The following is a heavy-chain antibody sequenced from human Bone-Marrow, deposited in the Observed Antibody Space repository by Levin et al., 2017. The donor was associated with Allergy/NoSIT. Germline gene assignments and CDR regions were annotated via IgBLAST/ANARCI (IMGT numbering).Heavy chain of an antibody. Sequence: SETLSLTCAVSGYSISDYYWGWIRQPPGKGLEWIGSIYHSGGTNYNPSLKSRVTISVDTSKNQFSLKLSSVTAADTAVYYCAGEYYLDVWGKGTTVTVSS. CDR1: GYSISDYY. CDR2: IYHSGGT. V-gene: IGHV4-38-2*02. CDR3: AGEYYLDV. J-gene: IGHJ6*03.